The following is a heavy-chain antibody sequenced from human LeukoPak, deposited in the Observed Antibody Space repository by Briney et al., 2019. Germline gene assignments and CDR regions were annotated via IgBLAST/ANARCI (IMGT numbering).Heavy chain of an antibody. CDR3: AKGYSSGWYVDYYYYYMDV. V-gene: IGHV3-23*01. CDR2: ISGSGGST. Sequence: PGGSLRLSCAASGFTFSSYAMSWVRQAPGKGLEWVSAISGSGGSTYYADSVKGRFTISRDNSKNTLYLQMNSLRAEDTAVYYCAKGYSSGWYVDYYYYYMDVWGKGTTVTVSS. D-gene: IGHD6-19*01. CDR1: GFTFSSYA. J-gene: IGHJ6*03.